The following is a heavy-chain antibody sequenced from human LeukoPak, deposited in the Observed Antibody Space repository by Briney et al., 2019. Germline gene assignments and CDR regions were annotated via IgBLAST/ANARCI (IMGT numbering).Heavy chain of an antibody. D-gene: IGHD3-10*01. CDR1: GYTFTSYY. CDR3: ADLGHNDY. CDR2: INPGGST. J-gene: IGHJ4*02. Sequence: ASVKVSCKASGYTFTSYYMHWVRQAPGQGLEWMGIINPGGSTSYAQKFQGRVTMTRDTSTSTVYMELSSLRSEDTAVYYCADLGHNDYWGQGTLVTVSS. V-gene: IGHV1-46*01.